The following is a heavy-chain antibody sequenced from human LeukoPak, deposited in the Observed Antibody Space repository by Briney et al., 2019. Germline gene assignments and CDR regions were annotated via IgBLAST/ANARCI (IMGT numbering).Heavy chain of an antibody. CDR1: GNYW. V-gene: IGHV3-74*01. D-gene: IGHD6-6*01. J-gene: IGHJ6*02. Sequence: GGSLRLSCAASGNYWMHWVRQAPGKGLVWVSHINSDGSWTSYADSVKGRFTISKDNAKNTVYLQMNSLRAEDTALYYCAKDIGSSSSLYYYYGMDVWGQGTTVTVSS. CDR2: INSDGSWT. CDR3: AKDIGSSSSLYYYYGMDV.